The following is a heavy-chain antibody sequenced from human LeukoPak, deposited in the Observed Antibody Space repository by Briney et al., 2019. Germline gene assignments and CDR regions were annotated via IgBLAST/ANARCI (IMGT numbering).Heavy chain of an antibody. CDR1: GFTFRNAW. CDR2: ISSSSSTI. Sequence: PGGSLRPSCAVSGFTFRNAWMSWVRQAPGKGLEWVSYISSSSSTIYYADSVKGRFTISRDNAKNSLYLQMNSLRDEDTAVYYCARDLTRYSSSWSPTPYYYYGMDVWGQGTTVTVSS. D-gene: IGHD6-13*01. CDR3: ARDLTRYSSSWSPTPYYYYGMDV. J-gene: IGHJ6*02. V-gene: IGHV3-48*02.